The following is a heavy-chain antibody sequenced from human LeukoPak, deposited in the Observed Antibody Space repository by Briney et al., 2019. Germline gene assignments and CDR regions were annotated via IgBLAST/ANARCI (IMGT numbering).Heavy chain of an antibody. CDR1: GFTFSSYS. V-gene: IGHV3-21*01. Sequence: GGSLRLSCAASGFTFSSYSMNWVRQAPGKGLEWVSSISSSSSYIYYADSVKGRFTISRDNAKNSLYLQMNSLRAEDTAVYYCARYPYSGSYHANDAFDIWGQGTMVTVSS. J-gene: IGHJ3*02. CDR3: ARYPYSGSYHANDAFDI. D-gene: IGHD1-26*01. CDR2: ISSSSSYI.